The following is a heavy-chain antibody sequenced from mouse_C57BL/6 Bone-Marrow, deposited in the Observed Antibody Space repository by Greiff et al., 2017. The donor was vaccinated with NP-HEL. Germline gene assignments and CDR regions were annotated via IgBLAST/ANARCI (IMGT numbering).Heavy chain of an antibody. D-gene: IGHD1-1*01. J-gene: IGHJ2*01. CDR1: GYTFTDYN. CDR2: INPNNGGT. V-gene: IGHV1-18*01. Sequence: VQLQQSGPELVKPGASVKIPCKASGYTFTDYNMDWVKQSHGKSLEWIGDINPNNGGTIYNQKFKGKATLTVDKSSSTAYMELRSLTSEDTAVYYCARRYYYGSRPYYFDYWGQGTTLTVSS. CDR3: ARRYYYGSRPYYFDY.